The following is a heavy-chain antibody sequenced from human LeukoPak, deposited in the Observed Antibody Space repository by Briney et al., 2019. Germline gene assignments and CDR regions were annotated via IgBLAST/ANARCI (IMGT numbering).Heavy chain of an antibody. CDR1: GFSFSSYA. CDR3: AKVKLRFLEWLLGDIDY. J-gene: IGHJ4*02. Sequence: PGGSLRLSCAASGFSFSSYAMNWVRQAPGKGLECVSGISSSGGSTYYADSVKGRFTISSDNSKNTLYLEMNSLRAEDTAVYYCAKVKLRFLEWLLGDIDYWGQGTLVTVSS. V-gene: IGHV3-23*01. D-gene: IGHD3-3*01. CDR2: ISSSGGST.